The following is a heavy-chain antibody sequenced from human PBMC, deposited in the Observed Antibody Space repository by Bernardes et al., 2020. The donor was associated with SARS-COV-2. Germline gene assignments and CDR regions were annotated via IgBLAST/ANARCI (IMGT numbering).Heavy chain of an antibody. J-gene: IGHJ6*02. CDR3: AREWGDGYNSGFYYYYGMDV. Sequence: GGSLRLSCAASGFTFSNYWMHWVRQTPEKGLVWVSRLNGDGSSTNYADSVKGRFSISRDNAKNTVYLQMNSLRAEDTAVYYCAREWGDGYNSGFYYYYGMDVWGQGTTVTVSS. CDR1: GFTFSNYW. CDR2: LNGDGSST. D-gene: IGHD5-12*01. V-gene: IGHV3-74*01.